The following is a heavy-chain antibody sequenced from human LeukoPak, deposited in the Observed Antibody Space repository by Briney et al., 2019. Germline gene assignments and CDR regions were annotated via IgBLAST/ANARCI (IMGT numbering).Heavy chain of an antibody. CDR3: ARDLSGLLGP. Sequence: GRSLRLSCAASGFTFSSYGMHWVRQAPGKGLEWVAVIWYDGSNKYCADSVKGRFTISRDNSKNTLYLQMNSLRAEDTAVYYCARDLSGLLGPWGQGTLVTVSS. V-gene: IGHV3-33*01. CDR2: IWYDGSNK. D-gene: IGHD3-16*01. CDR1: GFTFSSYG. J-gene: IGHJ5*02.